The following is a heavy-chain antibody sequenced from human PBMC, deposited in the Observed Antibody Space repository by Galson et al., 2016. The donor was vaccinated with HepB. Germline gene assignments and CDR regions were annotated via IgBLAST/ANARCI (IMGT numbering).Heavy chain of an antibody. V-gene: IGHV3-33*01. CDR3: ARRGDIVNYYGMDV. D-gene: IGHD2-15*01. CDR2: VWYDGYNK. J-gene: IGHJ6*02. Sequence: SLRLSCAASGFNFSNYGMHWVRQAPGKGLEWEAIVWYDGYNKYYADSVKGRFTISRDNSKNALYLQMNSLRAEDTAVYYCARRGDIVNYYGMDVWGQGTTFTDSS. CDR1: GFNFSNYG.